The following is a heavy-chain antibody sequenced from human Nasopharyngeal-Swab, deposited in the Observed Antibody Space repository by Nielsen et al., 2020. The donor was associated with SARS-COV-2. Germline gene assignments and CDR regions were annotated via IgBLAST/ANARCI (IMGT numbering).Heavy chain of an antibody. CDR1: GFTFSSYG. J-gene: IGHJ4*02. CDR3: AKDPDTVDTAVFDY. CDR2: ISYDGSNK. D-gene: IGHD5-18*01. V-gene: IGHV3-30*18. Sequence: GGSLRLSCAASGFTFSSYGMHWVRQAPGKGLEWVAVISYDGSNKYYADSVKGRFTISRDNSKNTLYLQMNSLRAEDTAVYYCAKDPDTVDTAVFDYWGQGTLVTVSS.